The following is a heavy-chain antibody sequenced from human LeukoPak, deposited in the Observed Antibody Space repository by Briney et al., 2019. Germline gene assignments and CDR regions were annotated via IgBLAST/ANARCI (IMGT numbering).Heavy chain of an antibody. CDR2: FDPEDGET. CDR1: GYTLTELS. J-gene: IGHJ6*04. D-gene: IGHD6-13*01. CDR3: ATNVIAAAGSDYYYYYGMDV. Sequence: ASVKVSCKVSGYTLTELSMHWVRQAPGKGLEWMGGFDPEDGETIYAQKFQGRVNMTEDTSTDTAYMELSSLRSEDTAVYYCATNVIAAAGSDYYYYYGMDVWGKGTTVTVSS. V-gene: IGHV1-24*01.